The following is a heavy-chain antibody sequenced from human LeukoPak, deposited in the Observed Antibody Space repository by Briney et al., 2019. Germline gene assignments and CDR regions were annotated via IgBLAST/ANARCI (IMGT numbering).Heavy chain of an antibody. Sequence: ASVKVSCKASGYTFTNYGISWVRQAPGQGLEWMGWISAYNGYTNYAQKLQGRVTMTTDTSTSTAYMELRSLRSDDTAVYYCARGTELWFGELSASQLDYWGQGTLVTVSS. CDR2: ISAYNGYT. J-gene: IGHJ4*02. CDR1: GYTFTNYG. D-gene: IGHD3-10*01. CDR3: ARGTELWFGELSASQLDY. V-gene: IGHV1-18*01.